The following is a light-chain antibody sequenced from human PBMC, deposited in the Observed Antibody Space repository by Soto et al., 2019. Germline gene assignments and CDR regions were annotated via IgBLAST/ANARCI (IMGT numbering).Light chain of an antibody. J-gene: IGLJ2*01. V-gene: IGLV2-14*03. CDR1: SSDVCGSNY. CDR2: DVR. CDR3: SSYTSSSTHDVV. Sequence: QSVLTQPASVSGSPGQSITISCTGTSSDVCGSNYVSWYQQHPGTAPKLMIYDVRNRPSGVSNRFSGSKSGDTASLTISGLQAEDEADYYCSSYTSSSTHDVVFGGGTKVTVL.